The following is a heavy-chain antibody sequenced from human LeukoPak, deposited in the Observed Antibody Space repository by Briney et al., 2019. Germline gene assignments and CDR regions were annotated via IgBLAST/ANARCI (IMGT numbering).Heavy chain of an antibody. CDR2: ISYDGSNK. CDR1: GFTFSSYA. J-gene: IGHJ4*02. V-gene: IGHV3-30*04. Sequence: GGSLRLSCAASGFTFSSYAMHWVRRAPGKGLEWVAVISYDGSNKYYADSVKGRSTISRDNARNSLYLQMNSLRAEDTAVYYCARDTGITASADQFDYWGQGTLVTVSS. CDR3: ARDTGITASADQFDY. D-gene: IGHD6-13*01.